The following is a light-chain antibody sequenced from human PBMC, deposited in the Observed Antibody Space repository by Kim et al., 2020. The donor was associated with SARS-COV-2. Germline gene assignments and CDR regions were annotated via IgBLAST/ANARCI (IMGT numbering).Light chain of an antibody. Sequence: QLVLSQSPYASASLGASVKLTCTLSSGHSSYAIAWHQQQSEKGPRYLMKLNSDGSHNKGDGIPDRFSGSSSGAERYLTISSLQSEDEADYYCQTWGTGIVVFGGGTQLTVL. CDR1: SGHSSYA. CDR2: LNSDGSH. CDR3: QTWGTGIVV. V-gene: IGLV4-69*01. J-gene: IGLJ2*01.